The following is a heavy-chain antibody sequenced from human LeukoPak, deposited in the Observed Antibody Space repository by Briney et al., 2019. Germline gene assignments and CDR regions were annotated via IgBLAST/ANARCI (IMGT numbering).Heavy chain of an antibody. CDR3: ARDKSGPTAHYDVFDI. Sequence: SETLSLTCTVSGGSISNNYWNWHWIRQPQGRGLEWIGYISYSASTNYNPSLRSRVTIGVDKSNNQVSLKLSSVTAADTAMYYCARDKSGPTAHYDVFDIWGQGTMVTVSS. J-gene: IGHJ3*02. V-gene: IGHV4-59*01. CDR2: ISYSAST. D-gene: IGHD4/OR15-4a*01. CDR1: GGSISNNY.